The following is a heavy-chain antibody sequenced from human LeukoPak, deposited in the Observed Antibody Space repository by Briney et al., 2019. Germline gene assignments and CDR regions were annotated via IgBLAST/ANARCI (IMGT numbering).Heavy chain of an antibody. Sequence: PGGSLRLSCAAPGFTFSSYAMSWVRQAPGKGLEWVSAISGSGGSTYYADSVKGRFTISRDNSKNTLYLQMNSLRAEDTAVYYCARDDFWSGLTYYYYGMDVWGQGTTVTVSS. CDR2: ISGSGGST. CDR1: GFTFSSYA. CDR3: ARDDFWSGLTYYYYGMDV. V-gene: IGHV3-23*01. J-gene: IGHJ6*02. D-gene: IGHD3-3*01.